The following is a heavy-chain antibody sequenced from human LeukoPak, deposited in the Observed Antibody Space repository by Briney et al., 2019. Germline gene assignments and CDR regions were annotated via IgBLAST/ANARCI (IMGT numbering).Heavy chain of an antibody. D-gene: IGHD3-22*01. CDR2: ISGSGGST. CDR1: GFTFSSYA. V-gene: IGHV3-23*01. Sequence: GGSLRLSCAASGFTFSSYAMSWARQAPGKGLEWVSAISGSGGSTYYADSVKGRFTISRDNSKNTLYLQMNSLRAEDTAVYYCAKAYYYDSSGYSDTIFDYWGQGTLVTVSS. CDR3: AKAYYYDSSGYSDTIFDY. J-gene: IGHJ4*02.